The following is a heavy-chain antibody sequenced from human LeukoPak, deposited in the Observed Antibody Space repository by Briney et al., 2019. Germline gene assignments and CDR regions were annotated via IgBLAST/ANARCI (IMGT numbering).Heavy chain of an antibody. V-gene: IGHV1-2*02. CDR2: INPNSGGT. CDR1: GHTFTGYY. Sequence: GASVKVSCKASGHTFTGYYMHWVRQAPGQGLEWMGWINPNSGGTNYAQKFQGRVTMTRDTSISTAYMELSRLRSDDTAVYYCARFGVEDSSSWYDTFDIWGQGTMVTVSS. CDR3: ARFGVEDSSSWYDTFDI. D-gene: IGHD3-22*01. J-gene: IGHJ3*02.